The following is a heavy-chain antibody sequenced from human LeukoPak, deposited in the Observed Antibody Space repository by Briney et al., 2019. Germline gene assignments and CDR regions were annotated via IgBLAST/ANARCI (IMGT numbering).Heavy chain of an antibody. Sequence: GGSLRLSCAASGFTFSSYEMNWVRQAPGEGLEWVSYISYSGSTIYYGDSVKGRFTISRDNAKNSLYLQMSSLRAEDTAVYYCARDPGCGGGSCYSRFDYWGQGTLVTVSS. CDR3: ARDPGCGGGSCYSRFDY. J-gene: IGHJ4*02. D-gene: IGHD2-15*01. CDR2: ISYSGSTI. V-gene: IGHV3-48*03. CDR1: GFTFSSYE.